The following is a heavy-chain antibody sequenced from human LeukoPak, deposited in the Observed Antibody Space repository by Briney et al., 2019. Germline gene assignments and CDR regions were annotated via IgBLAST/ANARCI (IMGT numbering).Heavy chain of an antibody. CDR3: ARDKVGGSDYYFDY. CDR2: IYSGGST. D-gene: IGHD3-10*01. Sequence: GGSLRLSCAASGFTVSSNYMSWVRQAPGKGLEWVSVIYSGGSTYYADSVKGRFTISRDNSKNTLYLQMNSLRAEDTAVYYCARDKVGGSDYYFDYWGQGTLATVSS. CDR1: GFTVSSNY. V-gene: IGHV3-53*01. J-gene: IGHJ4*02.